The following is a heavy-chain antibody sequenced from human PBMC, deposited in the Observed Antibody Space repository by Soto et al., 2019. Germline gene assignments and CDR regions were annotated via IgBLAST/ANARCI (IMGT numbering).Heavy chain of an antibody. Sequence: PGGSLRLSCAASGFTFSSYGMHWVRQAPGKGLEWVAVISYDGSNKYYADSVKGRFTISRDNSKNTLYLQMNSLRAEDTAVYYCAKDRVRYYDSSGLNYWGQGTLVTVSS. CDR2: ISYDGSNK. V-gene: IGHV3-30*18. J-gene: IGHJ4*02. CDR3: AKDRVRYYDSSGLNY. D-gene: IGHD3-22*01. CDR1: GFTFSSYG.